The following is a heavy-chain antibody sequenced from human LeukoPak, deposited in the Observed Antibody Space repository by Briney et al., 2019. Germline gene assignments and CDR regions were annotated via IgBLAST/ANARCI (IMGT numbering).Heavy chain of an antibody. V-gene: IGHV1-69*04. CDR3: ARGGRYHYDSSGGFDY. Sequence: ASVKVSCKASGGTFSSYAISWVRQAPGQGLEWMGRIIPILGIANYAQKFQGRVTITADKSTSTAYMELSSLRSEDTAVYYCARGGRYHYDSSGGFDYWGQGTLVTVSS. J-gene: IGHJ4*02. D-gene: IGHD3-22*01. CDR1: GGTFSSYA. CDR2: IIPILGIA.